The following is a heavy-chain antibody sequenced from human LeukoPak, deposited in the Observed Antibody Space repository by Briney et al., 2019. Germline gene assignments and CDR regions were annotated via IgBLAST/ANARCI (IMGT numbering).Heavy chain of an antibody. Sequence: GGSLRLSCAASGFTFSSYGMHWVRQAPGKGLEWVAFIRYDGSNKYYADSVKGRFTISRDNSKNTLYLQMNSLRAEDTAVYYCARDYSSWYGGGNYWGQGTLVTVSS. CDR1: GFTFSSYG. CDR3: ARDYSSWYGGGNY. J-gene: IGHJ4*02. V-gene: IGHV3-30*02. D-gene: IGHD6-13*01. CDR2: IRYDGSNK.